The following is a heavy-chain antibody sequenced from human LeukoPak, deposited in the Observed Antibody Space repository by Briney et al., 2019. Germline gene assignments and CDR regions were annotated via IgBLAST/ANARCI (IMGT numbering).Heavy chain of an antibody. Sequence: GGSLRLSCAASGFTFSSYGMSWVRQAPGKGLEWVSTISGGGRTTYYADSVKDRFTISRDNSKNTLYLQMSSLRAEDTALYYCAKHPTTYVFDYWGQGSLVTVSS. CDR1: GFTFSSYG. D-gene: IGHD1-14*01. CDR2: ISGGGRTT. CDR3: AKHPTTYVFDY. J-gene: IGHJ4*02. V-gene: IGHV3-23*01.